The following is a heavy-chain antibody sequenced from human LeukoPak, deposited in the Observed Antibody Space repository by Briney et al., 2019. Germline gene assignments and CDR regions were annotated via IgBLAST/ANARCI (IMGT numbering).Heavy chain of an antibody. CDR2: IYYSGST. CDR1: GGSISSYY. V-gene: IGHV4-59*01. J-gene: IGHJ4*02. D-gene: IGHD6-19*01. CDR3: ARVSSSGWYVVDY. Sequence: KPSETLSLTCTVSGGSISSYYWSWIRQPPGKGLEWIGYIYYSGSTNYNPSLKSRVTISVDTSKNQFSLKLSSATAADTAVYYCARVSSSGWYVVDYWGQGTLVTVSS.